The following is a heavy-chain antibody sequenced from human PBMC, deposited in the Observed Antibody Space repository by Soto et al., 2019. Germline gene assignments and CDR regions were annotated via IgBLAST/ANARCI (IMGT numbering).Heavy chain of an antibody. CDR1: GFTFSSYG. J-gene: IGHJ4*02. D-gene: IGHD3-10*01. V-gene: IGHV3-30*18. CDR3: AKAPGYGSGSYVDY. CDR2: ISYDGSNK. Sequence: QVQLVESGGGVVQPGRSLRLSCAASGFTFSSYGMHWVRQSPGKGLEWVAVISYDGSNKYYADSVKGRFTISRDNSKNTLYLQMNSLRAEDTAVYYCAKAPGYGSGSYVDYWGQGTLVTVSS.